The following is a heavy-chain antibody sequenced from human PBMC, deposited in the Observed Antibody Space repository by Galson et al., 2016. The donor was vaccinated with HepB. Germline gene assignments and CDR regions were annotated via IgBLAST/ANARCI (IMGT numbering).Heavy chain of an antibody. V-gene: IGHV4-31*11. CDR1: GGSINRGGFY. D-gene: IGHD1-1*01. J-gene: IGHJ5*02. Sequence: TLSLTCAVSGGSINRGGFYWSWIRQHPGKGLEWIGFIHYSGTTSYNPSLKSRLSISIGTSKNQISLKLSSVTAADTAVYYCAREATTGTMYYFDPWGQGVLVTVPS. CDR2: IHYSGTT. CDR3: AREATTGTMYYFDP.